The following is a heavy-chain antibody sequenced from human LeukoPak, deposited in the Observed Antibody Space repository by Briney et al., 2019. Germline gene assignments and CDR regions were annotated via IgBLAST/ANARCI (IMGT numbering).Heavy chain of an antibody. CDR3: ARAGLYNWNYEGTAYFDY. V-gene: IGHV3-48*03. CDR1: GFTFNNYE. Sequence: GGSLRLSCAASGFTFNNYEMNWVRQAPGKGLEWVSYISSSGSTIYYADSVKGRFTISRDNAKNSLYLQMNSLRAEDTALYYCARAGLYNWNYEGTAYFDYWGQGTLVTVSS. CDR2: ISSSGSTI. J-gene: IGHJ4*02. D-gene: IGHD1-7*01.